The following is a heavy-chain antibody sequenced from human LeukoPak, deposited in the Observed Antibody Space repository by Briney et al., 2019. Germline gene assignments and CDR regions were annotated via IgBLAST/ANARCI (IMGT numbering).Heavy chain of an antibody. CDR3: ARGGYSFDY. CDR2: LHADGVEQ. Sequence: GGSLRPSCAASGFSLSGYWMTWVRQAPGKGLEWVARLHADGVEQNYVDSVTGRFTMSRDNAKNSLDLQMNSLRVEDTAVYYCARGGYSFDYLGQGTLVAVSS. CDR1: GFSLSGYW. J-gene: IGHJ4*02. V-gene: IGHV3-7*01. D-gene: IGHD5-18*01.